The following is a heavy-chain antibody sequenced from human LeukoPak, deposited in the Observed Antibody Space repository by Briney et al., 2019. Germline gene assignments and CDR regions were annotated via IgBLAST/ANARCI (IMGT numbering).Heavy chain of an antibody. J-gene: IGHJ4*02. Sequence: ASVKVSCKASGYTFTRYGISWVRQAPGQGLEWMGWISAYNGNTNYAQKLQGRVTMTTDTSTSTAYMELRSLRSDDTAVYYCARDTYEHPYFDYWGQGTLVTVSS. D-gene: IGHD3-3*01. CDR3: ARDTYEHPYFDY. CDR1: GYTFTRYG. V-gene: IGHV1-18*01. CDR2: ISAYNGNT.